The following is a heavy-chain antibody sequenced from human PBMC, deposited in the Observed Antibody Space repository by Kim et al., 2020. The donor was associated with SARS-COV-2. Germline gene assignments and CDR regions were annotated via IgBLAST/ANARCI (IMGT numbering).Heavy chain of an antibody. CDR2: IIPIFGTA. Sequence: SVKVSCKASGGTFSSYAISWVRQAPGQGLEWMGGIIPIFGTANYAQKFQGRVTITADESTSTAYMELSSLRSEDTAVYYCASLGDYYYDSSGDYWGQGTLVTVSS. V-gene: IGHV1-69*13. CDR3: ASLGDYYYDSSGDY. J-gene: IGHJ4*02. CDR1: GGTFSSYA. D-gene: IGHD3-22*01.